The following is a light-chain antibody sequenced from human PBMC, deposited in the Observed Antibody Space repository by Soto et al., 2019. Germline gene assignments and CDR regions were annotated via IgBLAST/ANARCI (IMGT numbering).Light chain of an antibody. CDR2: DDS. CDR1: NIGDKG. CDR3: QVWDRSSEHYV. J-gene: IGLJ1*01. Sequence: ELTQPPSVSVAPGQTARITCGGNNIGDKGVHWYQQKPGQAPVLVVFDDSDRPSGIPERFSGSNSGDTATLTISGVEAGDEADYFCQVWDRSSEHYVFGTGTKVTVL. V-gene: IGLV3-21*02.